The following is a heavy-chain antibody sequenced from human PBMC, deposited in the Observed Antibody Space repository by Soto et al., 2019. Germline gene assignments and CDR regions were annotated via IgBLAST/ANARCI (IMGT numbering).Heavy chain of an antibody. CDR1: GFIFSSYA. J-gene: IGHJ4*02. CDR2: ISGSGGST. D-gene: IGHD3-22*01. CDR3: AKVMIVVVITGHYFDY. V-gene: IGHV3-23*01. Sequence: GGSLRLSCAASGFIFSSYAMSWVRQAPGKGLEWVSAISGSGGSTYYADSVKGRFTISRDNSKNTLYLQMNSLRAEDTAVYYCAKVMIVVVITGHYFDYWGQGTLVTVSS.